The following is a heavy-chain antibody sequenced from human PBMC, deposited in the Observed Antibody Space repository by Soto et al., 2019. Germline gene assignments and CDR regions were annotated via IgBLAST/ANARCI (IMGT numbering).Heavy chain of an antibody. Sequence: QVQLQEAGPGLVKPSQTLSLTCTVSGGSISIGDYYWSWIRQPPGKGLEWIGYIYYSGSTYYNPSLKSRVTISVDTSKNQFSLKLSSVTAADTAVYYCARDEGYCSGGSCYFDYWGQGTMVTVSS. J-gene: IGHJ4*02. V-gene: IGHV4-30-4*01. CDR2: IYYSGST. D-gene: IGHD2-15*01. CDR3: ARDEGYCSGGSCYFDY. CDR1: GGSISIGDYY.